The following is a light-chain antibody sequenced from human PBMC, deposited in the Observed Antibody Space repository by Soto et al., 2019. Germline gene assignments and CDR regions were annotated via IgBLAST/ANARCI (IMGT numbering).Light chain of an antibody. J-gene: IGLJ1*01. V-gene: IGLV1-47*01. CDR1: SSNIGGNS. Sequence: QSVLTQPPSASGTPGQRVTISCSGSSSNIGGNSVSWYQQLPGTAPKLLIYRNDQRPSGVPDRFSGSKSGTSASLAISGLRSEDEADYYSAAWDDSLSAFYVFGTGTKVTVL. CDR2: RND. CDR3: AAWDDSLSAFYV.